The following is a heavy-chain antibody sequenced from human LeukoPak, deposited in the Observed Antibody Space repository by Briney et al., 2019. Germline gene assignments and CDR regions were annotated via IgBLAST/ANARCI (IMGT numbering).Heavy chain of an antibody. J-gene: IGHJ4*02. CDR2: IYSGGST. D-gene: IGHD6-13*01. CDR1: GFTFDDYA. Sequence: GGSLRLSCAASGFTFDDYAMHWVRQAPGKGLEWVSVIYSGGSTYYADSVKGRFTISRHNSKNTLYLQMNSLRAEDTAVYYCARGLRYSSSWYVFDYWGQGTLVTVSS. CDR3: ARGLRYSSSWYVFDY. V-gene: IGHV3-53*04.